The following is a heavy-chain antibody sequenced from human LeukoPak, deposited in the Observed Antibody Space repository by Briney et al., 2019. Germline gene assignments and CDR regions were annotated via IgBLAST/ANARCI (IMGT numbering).Heavy chain of an antibody. CDR3: ARLVAVAGTDY. J-gene: IGHJ4*02. V-gene: IGHV1-2*02. CDR2: INANSGGT. D-gene: IGHD6-19*01. CDR1: GDTFTVDY. Sequence: ASVTVSSKASGDTFTVDYMHWVRQAPGQGVEWMGWINANSGGTNYTQKFQGRVTITRDTSISTAYMELSRLRSDDTAVYYCARLVAVAGTDYWGQGTLVTVSS.